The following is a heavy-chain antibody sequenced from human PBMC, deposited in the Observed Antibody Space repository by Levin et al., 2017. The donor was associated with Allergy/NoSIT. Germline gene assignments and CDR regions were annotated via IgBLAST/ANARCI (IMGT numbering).Heavy chain of an antibody. Sequence: GGSLRLSCVASGFTFRNSAMSWVRQAAGKGLEWLSGITGDGEATHTAESVKGRFTISRDNSKNTSYLQMSSLRAEDTATYYCARGNTIFGVGRLDYWGQGILVTVSS. CDR2: ITGDGEAT. CDR3: ARGNTIFGVGRLDY. J-gene: IGHJ4*02. D-gene: IGHD3-3*01. CDR1: GFTFRNSA. V-gene: IGHV3-23*01.